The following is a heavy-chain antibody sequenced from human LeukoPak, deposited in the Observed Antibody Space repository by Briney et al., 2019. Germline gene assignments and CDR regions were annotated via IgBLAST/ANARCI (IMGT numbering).Heavy chain of an antibody. CDR1: GYTFTSYG. Sequence: ASVKVSCKASGYTFTSYGISWVRQAPGQGLEWMGWINPNSGGTNYAQKFQGRVTMTRDTSISTAYMELSRLRSDDTAVYYCARDWGIAVAGVDPWGQGTLVTVSS. CDR3: ARDWGIAVAGVDP. CDR2: INPNSGGT. D-gene: IGHD6-19*01. V-gene: IGHV1-2*02. J-gene: IGHJ5*02.